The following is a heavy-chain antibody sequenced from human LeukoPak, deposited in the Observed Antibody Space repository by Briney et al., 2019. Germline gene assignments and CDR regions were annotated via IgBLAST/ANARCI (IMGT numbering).Heavy chain of an antibody. CDR1: GFTFSKYG. CDR2: IQYDGSNK. Sequence: PGGSLRLSCSASGFTFSKYGFHWVRQAPGTGLEWVAFIQYDGSNKYYADSVRGRFTISRDNSKNTLYLQMNSLRAEDTAVYYCARAHYDILTGYYTHYYYYMDVWGKGTTVTISS. D-gene: IGHD3-9*01. J-gene: IGHJ6*03. V-gene: IGHV3-30*02. CDR3: ARAHYDILTGYYTHYYYYMDV.